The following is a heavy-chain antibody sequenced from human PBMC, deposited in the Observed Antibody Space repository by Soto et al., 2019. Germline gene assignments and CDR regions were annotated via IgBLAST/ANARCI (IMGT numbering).Heavy chain of an antibody. Sequence: KASETLSLTCAVYGGSFSGYYWSWIRQPPGKGLEWIGEINHSGSTNYDPSLKSRVTISVDTSKNQFSLKLSSVTAADTAVYYCARGDPTTVTTRGYYYYMDVWGKGTTVTVSS. CDR2: INHSGST. CDR3: ARGDPTTVTTRGYYYYMDV. D-gene: IGHD4-17*01. V-gene: IGHV4-34*01. CDR1: GGSFSGYY. J-gene: IGHJ6*03.